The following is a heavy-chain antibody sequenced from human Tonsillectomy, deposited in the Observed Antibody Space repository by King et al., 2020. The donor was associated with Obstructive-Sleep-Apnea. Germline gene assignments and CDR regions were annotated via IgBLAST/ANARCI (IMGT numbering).Heavy chain of an antibody. D-gene: IGHD6-13*01. V-gene: IGHV4-59*01. CDR3: ARGSSWEVFDY. Sequence: QLQESGPGLVKPSETLSLTCTVSGGSISSYYWSWIRQPPGKGLEWIGYIYYSGSTNYNPSLNIRVTISVHMSKNQFSLKLSSVTASDTAVYYCARGSSWEVFDYWGQGTLVTVSS. J-gene: IGHJ4*02. CDR2: IYYSGST. CDR1: GGSISSYY.